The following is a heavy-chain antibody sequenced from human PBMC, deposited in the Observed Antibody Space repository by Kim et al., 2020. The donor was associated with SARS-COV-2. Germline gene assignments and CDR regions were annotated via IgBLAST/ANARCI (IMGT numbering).Heavy chain of an antibody. V-gene: IGHV4-30-4*01. Sequence: SETLSLTCTVSGAPIIRGDYYWTWIRQPPGKGLEWIGYVYFSGTTWYNPSLKSRVSISIDTAKNQFSLKLTSVSAADTAMYYCARANCAGGTCYRDAFDIWGQGTMVTVPS. CDR3: ARANCAGGTCYRDAFDI. J-gene: IGHJ3*02. CDR2: VYFSGTT. D-gene: IGHD2-15*01. CDR1: GAPIIRGDYY.